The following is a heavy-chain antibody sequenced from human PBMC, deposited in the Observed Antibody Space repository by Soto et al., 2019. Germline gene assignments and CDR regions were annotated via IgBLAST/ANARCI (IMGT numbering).Heavy chain of an antibody. CDR1: GGSISSYY. J-gene: IGHJ5*02. CDR3: ARLVWFGESSGWFDP. Sequence: SETLSLTCTVSGGSISSYYWSWIRQPPGKGLEWIGYIYYSGSTNYNPSLKSRVTISVDTSENQFSLKLSSVTAADTAVYYCARLVWFGESSGWFDPWGQGTLVTVSS. D-gene: IGHD3-10*01. CDR2: IYYSGST. V-gene: IGHV4-59*01.